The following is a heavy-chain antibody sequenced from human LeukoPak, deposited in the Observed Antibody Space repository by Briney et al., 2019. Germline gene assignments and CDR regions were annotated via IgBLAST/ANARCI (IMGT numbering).Heavy chain of an antibody. V-gene: IGHV4-4*07. J-gene: IGHJ4*02. Sequence: PSETLSLTCSVSGVSISAYYWSWIRQPAGKGLEWIGRIYPGESIYASGNTNYNPSLKSRVSMSGDTSKNQVSLKLRSVTAADTAVYYCASLRYGSGSQGALDYGSDYWGQGTLVTVSS. CDR3: ASLRYGSGSQGALDYGSDY. CDR1: GVSISAYY. CDR2: IYPGESIYASGNT. D-gene: IGHD3-10*01.